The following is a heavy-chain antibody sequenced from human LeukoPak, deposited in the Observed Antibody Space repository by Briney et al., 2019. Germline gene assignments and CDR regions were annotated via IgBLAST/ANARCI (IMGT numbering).Heavy chain of an antibody. J-gene: IGHJ3*02. D-gene: IGHD3-22*01. CDR2: IYYSGST. V-gene: IGHV4-59*08. Sequence: SETLSLTCTVSGGSISSYYWSWIRQPPGKGLEWIGYIYYSGSTNYNPSLKSRVTISIDTSKNQFSLKLSSVTAADTAVYYCARVNNYDSSVYPRRGVFNIGGKGTMVTVSS. CDR3: ARVNNYDSSVYPRRGVFNI. CDR1: GGSISSYY.